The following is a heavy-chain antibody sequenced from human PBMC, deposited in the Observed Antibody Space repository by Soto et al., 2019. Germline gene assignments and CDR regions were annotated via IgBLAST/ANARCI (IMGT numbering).Heavy chain of an antibody. J-gene: IGHJ4*02. D-gene: IGHD3-9*01. CDR2: ISDSGDRT. Sequence: EVQLLESGGGLVQPGGSLTLSCAASGVTLSMYAVTWVRQAPGKGLEWVSSISDSGDRTYYTDSVKGRFTVSRDTSKNTVYLHIRSRRGDDTAVYYCAKEAEGDWLYFEFWGQGTLVTVSS. CDR1: GVTLSMYA. CDR3: AKEAEGDWLYFEF. V-gene: IGHV3-23*01.